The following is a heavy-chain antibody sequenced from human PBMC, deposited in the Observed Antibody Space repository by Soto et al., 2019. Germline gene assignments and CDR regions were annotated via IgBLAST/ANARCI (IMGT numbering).Heavy chain of an antibody. CDR2: MNTNTGNT. J-gene: IGHJ4*02. D-gene: IGHD3-3*01. Sequence: QVQLVQSGAELKTPGSSVSVSCKASGGAFNNYPISWVRQAPGQGLEWMGWMNTNTGNTGYAQKFQGRVTMTRDTSISTAYMELRRLRSEDTAVYYCARVVRFFGGHAGYWGQGTLVTVSS. CDR3: ARVVRFFGGHAGY. V-gene: IGHV1-8*02. CDR1: GGAFNNYP.